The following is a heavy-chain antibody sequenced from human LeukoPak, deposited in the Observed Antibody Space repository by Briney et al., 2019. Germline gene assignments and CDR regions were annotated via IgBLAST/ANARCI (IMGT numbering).Heavy chain of an antibody. J-gene: IGHJ4*02. CDR3: ARPEGDFWSGYMKSDY. D-gene: IGHD3-3*01. CDR2: IKQDGSEK. Sequence: GGSLRLSCAASGFTFSSYWMSWVRQAPGKGLEWVANIKQDGSEKYYVDSVKGRFTISRDNAKNSLYLQMNSLRAEDTAVYYCARPEGDFWSGYMKSDYWGQGTLVTVSS. V-gene: IGHV3-7*01. CDR1: GFTFSSYW.